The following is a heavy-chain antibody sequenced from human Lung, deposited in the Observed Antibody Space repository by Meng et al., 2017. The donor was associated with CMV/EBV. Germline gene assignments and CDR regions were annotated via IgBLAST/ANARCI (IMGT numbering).Heavy chain of an antibody. Sequence: VQLQESAPALVKPSQTLSLPCTVSGGSIRRCDYYWSWIRQPPGKGLEWIGYIYYTGSTYYNPSLKSRVIISVDTSKNQFSLKLNSVTAADTAVYYCARVGGCSGGGCYHRLFDYWGQGTLVTVSS. CDR1: GGSIRRCDYY. D-gene: IGHD2-15*01. CDR3: ARVGGCSGGGCYHRLFDY. V-gene: IGHV4-30-4*01. CDR2: IYYTGST. J-gene: IGHJ4*02.